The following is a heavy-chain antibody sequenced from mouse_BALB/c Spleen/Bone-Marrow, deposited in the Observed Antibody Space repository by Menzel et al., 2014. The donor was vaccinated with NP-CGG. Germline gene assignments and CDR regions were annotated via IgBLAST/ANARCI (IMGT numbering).Heavy chain of an antibody. CDR1: GYTFTSYF. CDR3: AYYRYDEYFDV. D-gene: IGHD2-14*01. J-gene: IGHJ1*01. CDR2: IYPGDGST. Sequence: VQLQQSGPELVKPGASVKMSCKASGYTFTSYFIHWVKQRPGQGLEWIGWIYPGDGSTKYNEKFKVKTTLTADKSSSTAYMFLSSLTSEDSAIYFCAYYRYDEYFDVWGAGNTVTVSS. V-gene: IGHV1S56*01.